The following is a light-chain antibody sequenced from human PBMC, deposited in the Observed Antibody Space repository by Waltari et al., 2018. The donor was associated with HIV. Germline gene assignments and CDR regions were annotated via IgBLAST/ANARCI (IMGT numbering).Light chain of an antibody. CDR2: GKH. CDR3: NSRDSSGNHWV. CDR1: SLRSYY. J-gene: IGLJ3*02. V-gene: IGLV3-19*01. Sequence: SSELTQDPAVSVALGQTVRITCQGDSLRSYYASWYQQKPGQAPVLVIYGKHNRPSGIPDRFSGYSSGNTASLTITGAQAEDEADYYCNSRDSSGNHWVFGGGTKLTVL.